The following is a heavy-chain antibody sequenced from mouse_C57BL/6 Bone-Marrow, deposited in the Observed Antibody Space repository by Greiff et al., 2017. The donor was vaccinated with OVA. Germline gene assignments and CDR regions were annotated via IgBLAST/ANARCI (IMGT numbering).Heavy chain of an antibody. V-gene: IGHV5-15*01. Sequence: EVMLVESGGGLVQPGGSLKLSCAASGFTFSDYGMAWVRQAPRKGPEWVAFISNLAYSIYYADTVTGRFTISRENAKNTLYLEMSSLRSEDTAMYYCARTGIYYGNFYAMDYWGQGTSVTVSS. D-gene: IGHD2-1*01. J-gene: IGHJ4*01. CDR1: GFTFSDYG. CDR2: ISNLAYSI. CDR3: ARTGIYYGNFYAMDY.